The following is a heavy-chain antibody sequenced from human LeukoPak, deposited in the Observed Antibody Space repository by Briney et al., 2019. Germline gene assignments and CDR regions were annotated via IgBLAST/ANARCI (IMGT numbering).Heavy chain of an antibody. CDR3: AKDVVGQQWVENY. CDR2: IQTDGSLE. Sequence: PGGSLRLSCAASGFTFSTYGMHWVRQAPGKGLEWVAYIQTDGSLELYGDSTKGRFIISRDNSKNTLYLQINSLRPEDTALYFCAKDVVGQQWVENYWGQGTQVIVSS. V-gene: IGHV3-30*02. D-gene: IGHD6-19*01. J-gene: IGHJ4*02. CDR1: GFTFSTYG.